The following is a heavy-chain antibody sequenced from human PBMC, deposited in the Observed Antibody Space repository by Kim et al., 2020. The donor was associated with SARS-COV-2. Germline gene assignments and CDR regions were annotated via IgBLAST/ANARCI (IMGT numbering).Heavy chain of an antibody. CDR2: IKEDGSEK. J-gene: IGHJ4*02. CDR1: GFRFSTSW. D-gene: IGHD3-3*01. CDR3: ARDGRWSFDF. Sequence: GGSLRLSCAASGFRFSTSWMSWVRQAPGKGLEWVANIKEDGSEKYYVDSVKGRFTISRDNAKNSLYLQMNSLRAEDTAVYYCARDGRWSFDFWGQGTLVT. V-gene: IGHV3-7*03.